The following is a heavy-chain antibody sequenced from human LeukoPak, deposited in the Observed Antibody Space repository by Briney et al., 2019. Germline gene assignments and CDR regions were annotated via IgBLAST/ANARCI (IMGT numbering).Heavy chain of an antibody. J-gene: IGHJ4*02. V-gene: IGHV3-21*01. CDR1: GFTLSTYS. CDR2: ISSGSGYI. D-gene: IGHD1-26*01. CDR3: ARDSGSYYAFDY. Sequence: PGGSLRLSCAASGFTLSTYSMNWVRQAPGKGLEWVSSISSGSGYIYYADSVKGRFTISRDNAKNSLYLQMNSLRAEDTAVYYCARDSGSYYAFDYWGQGTLVTVSS.